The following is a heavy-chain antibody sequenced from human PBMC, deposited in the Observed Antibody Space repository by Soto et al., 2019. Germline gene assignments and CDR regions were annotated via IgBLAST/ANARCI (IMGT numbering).Heavy chain of an antibody. CDR3: ARALYSSSWSPGDY. Sequence: GGSLRLSCAASGFTFSAYGIHWVRQAPGKGLEWVAVISHDGSNTNYADSVKGRFTFSRDNSKDTVYLQMNSLRAEDTAVYYCARALYSSSWSPGDYWGQGTLVTVSS. V-gene: IGHV3-30*03. J-gene: IGHJ4*02. D-gene: IGHD6-13*01. CDR1: GFTFSAYG. CDR2: ISHDGSNT.